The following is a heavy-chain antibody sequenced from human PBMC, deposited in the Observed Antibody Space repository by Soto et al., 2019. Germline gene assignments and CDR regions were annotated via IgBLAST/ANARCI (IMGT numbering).Heavy chain of an antibody. J-gene: IGHJ6*02. D-gene: IGHD3-22*01. CDR3: ARSGGDSSGYYYGGDYYYGMDV. Sequence: ASVKVSCKASGYTFTSYYMHWVRQAPGQGLEWMGIINPSGGSTSYAQKFQGRVTMTRDTSTSIVYMELSSLRSEDTAVYYCARSGGDSSGYYYGGDYYYGMDVWGQGTTVTVS. CDR1: GYTFTSYY. V-gene: IGHV1-46*01. CDR2: INPSGGST.